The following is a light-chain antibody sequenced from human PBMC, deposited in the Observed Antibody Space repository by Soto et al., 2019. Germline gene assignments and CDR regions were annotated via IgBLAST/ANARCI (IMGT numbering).Light chain of an antibody. CDR2: KAS. CDR1: QSISNW. CDR3: QQYDRFTYT. J-gene: IGKJ2*01. Sequence: DIQMTQSPSTLSAPVGDTVTITCRASQSISNWLAWYQQKPGQAPKLLIHKASTLESGVPSRFSGSGSGTEFTLTISSLQPDYFATFYCQQYDRFTYTFGQETKLEIK. V-gene: IGKV1-5*03.